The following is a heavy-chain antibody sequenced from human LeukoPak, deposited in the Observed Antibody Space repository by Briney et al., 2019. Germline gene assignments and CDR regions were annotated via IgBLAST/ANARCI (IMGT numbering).Heavy chain of an antibody. V-gene: IGHV3-53*01. D-gene: IGHD3-10*01. CDR1: GFTVSSNY. J-gene: IGHJ4*02. CDR2: IYSGGST. Sequence: PGGSLRLSCAASGFTVSSNYMSWVRQAPGKGLEWVSVIYSGGSTYYADPVKGRFTISRDNSKNTLYLQMNSLRAEDTALYYCAKEMGSSQPFDYWGQGTLVTVSS. CDR3: AKEMGSSQPFDY.